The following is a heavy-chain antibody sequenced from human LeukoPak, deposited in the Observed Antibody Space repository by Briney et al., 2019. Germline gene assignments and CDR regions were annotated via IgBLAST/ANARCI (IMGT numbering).Heavy chain of an antibody. D-gene: IGHD6-19*01. Sequence: GASVKVSCKASGYTFTGYYMHWVRQAPGQGLEWMGWINPNSGGTNYAQKFQGWVTMIRDTSISTAYMELSRLRSDDTAVYYCARERYSSGWYDYWGQGTLVTVSS. CDR1: GYTFTGYY. V-gene: IGHV1-2*04. CDR3: ARERYSSGWYDY. CDR2: INPNSGGT. J-gene: IGHJ4*02.